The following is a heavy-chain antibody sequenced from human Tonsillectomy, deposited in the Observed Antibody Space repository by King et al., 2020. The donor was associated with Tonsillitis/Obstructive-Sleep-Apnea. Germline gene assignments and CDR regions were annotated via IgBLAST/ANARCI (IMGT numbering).Heavy chain of an antibody. D-gene: IGHD2-2*01. CDR3: AHRDPNCSSTSCRFDY. V-gene: IGHV2-5*02. CDR1: GFSLSTTGVG. CDR2: IYWDDDK. J-gene: IGHJ4*02. Sequence: TLKESGPTLVKPTQTLTLTCTFSGFSLSTTGVGVGWIRQPPGKALEWLALIYWDDDKRYSPSLKSRPTITKDTSKNQVVLTMTNVDPVDTATYYCAHRDPNCSSTSCRFDYWCQGTLVTVSS.